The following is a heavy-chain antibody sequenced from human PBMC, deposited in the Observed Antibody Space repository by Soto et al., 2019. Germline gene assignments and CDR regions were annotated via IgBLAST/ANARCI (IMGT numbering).Heavy chain of an antibody. V-gene: IGHV4-30-4*01. D-gene: IGHD3-3*01. CDR1: GGSISSGDYY. CDR2: IYYSGST. CDR3: ASGGGYYDFWSGYRPCGMDV. J-gene: IGHJ6*02. Sequence: SETLSLTCTVSGGSISSGDYYWSWIRQPPGKGLEWIGYIYYSGSTYYNPSLKSRVTISVDTSKNQFSLKLSSVTAADTAVYYCASGGGYYDFWSGYRPCGMDVWGQGTTVTVSS.